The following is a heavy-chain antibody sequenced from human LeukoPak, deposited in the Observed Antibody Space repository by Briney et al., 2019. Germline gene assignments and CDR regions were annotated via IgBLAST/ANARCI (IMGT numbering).Heavy chain of an antibody. V-gene: IGHV3-21*04. CDR3: VKDRGGSPFYGMDV. CDR2: ISSSSSYI. CDR1: GFTFSSYS. J-gene: IGHJ6*02. Sequence: GGSLRLSCAASGFTFSSYSMNWVRQAPGKGLEWVSSISSSSSYIYYADSVKGRFTISRDNAKNSLYLQMNSLRAEDTAVYYCVKDRGGSPFYGMDVWGQGTMVTVSS. D-gene: IGHD1-26*01.